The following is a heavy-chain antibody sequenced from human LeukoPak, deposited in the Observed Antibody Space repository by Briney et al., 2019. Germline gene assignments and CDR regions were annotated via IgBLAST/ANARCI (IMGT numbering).Heavy chain of an antibody. Sequence: KPGGSLRLSCAASGFTFSDYYMSWTRQAPGKGLEWVSYIRSSGSTIYYADSVKGRFTISRDNAKNSLYLQMNSLRAEDTAVYYCARVDCSSTSCYEFDYWGQGALVTVSS. J-gene: IGHJ4*02. D-gene: IGHD2-2*01. V-gene: IGHV3-11*04. CDR1: GFTFSDYY. CDR3: ARVDCSSTSCYEFDY. CDR2: IRSSGSTI.